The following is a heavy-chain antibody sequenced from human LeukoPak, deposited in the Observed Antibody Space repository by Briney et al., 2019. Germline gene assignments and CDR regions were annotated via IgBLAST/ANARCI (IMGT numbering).Heavy chain of an antibody. V-gene: IGHV4-38-2*02. J-gene: IGHJ6*03. Sequence: SETLSLTCTVSGYSISSGYYWGWIRQPPGKGLEWIGSIYHSGSTYYNPSLKSRVTISVDTSKNQFSLKLSSVTAADTAVYYCARRGDYIDYYYYYMDVWGKGTTVTISS. CDR3: ARRGDYIDYYYYYMDV. D-gene: IGHD4-17*01. CDR1: GYSISSGYY. CDR2: IYHSGST.